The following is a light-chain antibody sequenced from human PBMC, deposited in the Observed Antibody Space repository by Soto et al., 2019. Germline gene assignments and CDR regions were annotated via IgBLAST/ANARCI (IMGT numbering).Light chain of an antibody. CDR1: SSDVGGYNY. CDR3: SSYTSISTDV. Sequence: QSVLTQPASASGSPGQSITISCTGTSSDVGGYNYVSWYQQHPGKAPKLMIYDVSNRPSGVSNRFSGSKSGNTASLTISGLQAEYEADYYCSSYTSISTDVFGTGTKVTVL. V-gene: IGLV2-14*01. CDR2: DVS. J-gene: IGLJ1*01.